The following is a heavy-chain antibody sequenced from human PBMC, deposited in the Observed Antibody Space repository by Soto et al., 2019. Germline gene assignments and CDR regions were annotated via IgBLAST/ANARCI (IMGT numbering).Heavy chain of an antibody. V-gene: IGHV3-74*01. CDR3: ARAPPPMVRGVRSPDAFDI. CDR2: INSDGSST. Sequence: QPGGSLRLSCAASGVTFSSYWMHWVRQAPGRGLVWVSRINSDGSSTSYADSVKGRFTISRDNAKNTLYLQMNSLRAEDTAVYYCARAPPPMVRGVRSPDAFDIWGQGTMVTVSS. J-gene: IGHJ3*02. D-gene: IGHD3-10*01. CDR1: GVTFSSYW.